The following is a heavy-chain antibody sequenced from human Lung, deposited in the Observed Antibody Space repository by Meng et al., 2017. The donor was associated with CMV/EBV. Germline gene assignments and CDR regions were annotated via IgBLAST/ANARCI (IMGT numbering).Heavy chain of an antibody. V-gene: IGHV3-21*01. Sequence: GESLKISCAASGFTFSSYSMNWVRQAPGKGLECVSSISSSSSYIYYADSVKGRFTISRDNAKNSLYLQMNSLRAEDTAVYYCARDLGNSYGYDYYYYGMDVWGQGTTVTVSS. CDR2: ISSSSSYI. CDR1: GFTFSSYS. CDR3: ARDLGNSYGYDYYYYGMDV. J-gene: IGHJ6*02. D-gene: IGHD5-18*01.